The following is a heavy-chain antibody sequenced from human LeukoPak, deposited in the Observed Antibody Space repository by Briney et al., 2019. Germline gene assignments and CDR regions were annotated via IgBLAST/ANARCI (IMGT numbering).Heavy chain of an antibody. V-gene: IGHV3-23*01. D-gene: IGHD3-9*01. CDR1: RFISSNYA. J-gene: IGHJ4*02. CDR2: IGSRNSGT. Sequence: RASLRLSCAASRFISSNYAMSSVRPAPGKGLEWVSPIGSRNSGTYYADSVRGRFTVSRDDPKNTRYLQMNNLRAEDTAVYYCAKWGDYDILTGYYDSDYWGQGTLVTVSS. CDR3: AKWGDYDILTGYYDSDY.